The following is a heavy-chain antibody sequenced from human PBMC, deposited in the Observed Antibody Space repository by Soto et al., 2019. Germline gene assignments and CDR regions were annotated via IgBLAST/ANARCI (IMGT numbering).Heavy chain of an antibody. J-gene: IGHJ6*01. CDR2: IWYDGSNK. V-gene: IGHV3-33*01. CDR3: ARYHYGSGSYYNLWYYYGMDV. D-gene: IGHD3-10*01. Sequence: PVGFLKFLFAASGFTVSSSGMHRVSQEPGKGQEWVAVIWYDGSNKYYADSVKGRFTISRDNSKNTLYLQMNSLRAEDTAVYYCARYHYGSGSYYNLWYYYGMDVLCQGITVTVSS. CDR1: GFTVSSSG.